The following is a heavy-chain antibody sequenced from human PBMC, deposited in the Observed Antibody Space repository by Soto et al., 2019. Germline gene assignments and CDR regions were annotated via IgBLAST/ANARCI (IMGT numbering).Heavy chain of an antibody. Sequence: GSLRLSCAASGFTFSSYSVNWVRQPPGKGLEWVSYISSSSSTIYYADSVKGRFTISRDNAKNSLYLQMNSLRDEDTAVYYCARDRGAAGFYYYYGMDVWGQGTTVTVSS. V-gene: IGHV3-48*02. D-gene: IGHD6-13*01. CDR3: ARDRGAAGFYYYYGMDV. CDR1: GFTFSSYS. J-gene: IGHJ6*02. CDR2: ISSSSSTI.